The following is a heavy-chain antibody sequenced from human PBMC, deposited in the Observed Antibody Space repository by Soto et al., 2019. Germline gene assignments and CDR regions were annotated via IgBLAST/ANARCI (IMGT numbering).Heavy chain of an antibody. CDR2: ISSTGRTI. V-gene: IGHV3-11*01. Sequence: GGSLTLSCGASGFTFSNYYMSWIRQAPGKGLEWVSYISSTGRTIYYAAPVNGRFTVSRHTAQNSLSLTLNNLGDEDTAAYSCARSYSHGWEFDYWGQGTQVTVSS. CDR1: GFTFSNYY. CDR3: ARSYSHGWEFDY. J-gene: IGHJ4*02. D-gene: IGHD6-19*01.